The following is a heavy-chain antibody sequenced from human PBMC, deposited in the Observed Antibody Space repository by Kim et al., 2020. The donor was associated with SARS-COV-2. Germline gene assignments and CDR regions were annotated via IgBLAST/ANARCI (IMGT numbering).Heavy chain of an antibody. J-gene: IGHJ4*02. Sequence: ASVKVSCKASGYTFTSYYMHWVRQAPGQGLEWMGIINPSGGSTSYAQKFQGRVTMTRDTSTSTVYMELSSLRSEDTAVYYCARDRFPTVVTPSQYYFDYWGQGTLVTVSS. CDR1: GYTFTSYY. V-gene: IGHV1-46*01. CDR3: ARDRFPTVVTPSQYYFDY. CDR2: INPSGGST. D-gene: IGHD4-17*01.